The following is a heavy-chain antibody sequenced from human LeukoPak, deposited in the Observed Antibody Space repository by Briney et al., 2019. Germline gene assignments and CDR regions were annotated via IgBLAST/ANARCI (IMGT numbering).Heavy chain of an antibody. Sequence: PSETLSLTCTVSGGSISSYYWSWIRQPPGKGLEWIGHIYYSGSTHYNPSLKSRVTISVDTSKNQFSLKLSSVTAADTAVYYCARYGLIRGFEYWGQGTLVTVSS. D-gene: IGHD3-16*01. J-gene: IGHJ4*02. CDR2: IYYSGST. V-gene: IGHV4-59*08. CDR1: GGSISSYY. CDR3: ARYGLIRGFEY.